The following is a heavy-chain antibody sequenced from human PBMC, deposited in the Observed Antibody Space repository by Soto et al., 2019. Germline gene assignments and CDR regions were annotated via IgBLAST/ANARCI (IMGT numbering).Heavy chain of an antibody. J-gene: IGHJ4*02. V-gene: IGHV3-33*01. D-gene: IGHD3-22*01. CDR3: ARDHYSDSSGSLDY. CDR1: GFTFRSYG. CDR2: IWDDGSVK. Sequence: QVRLAESGGGVVQPGRSLRLSCAASGFTFRSYGMHWVRQAPGKGLEWVAVIWDDGSVKYYADSVKGRFIISRDNSKNSLNLQMNRLRAEDTGVYHCARDHYSDSSGSLDYWGQGTLVTVSS.